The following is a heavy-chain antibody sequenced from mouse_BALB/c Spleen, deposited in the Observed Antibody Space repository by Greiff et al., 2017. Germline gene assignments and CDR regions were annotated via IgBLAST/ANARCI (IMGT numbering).Heavy chain of an antibody. J-gene: IGHJ4*01. CDR1: GFTFSSYA. D-gene: IGHD1-1*01. CDR3: ARGGVLRGYAMDY. Sequence: EVQGVESGGGLVKPGGSLKLSCAASGFTFSSYAMSWVRQTPEKRLEWVASISSGGSTYYPDSVKGRFTISRDNARNILYLQMSSLRSEDTAMYYCARGGVLRGYAMDYWGQGTSVTVSS. CDR2: ISSGGST. V-gene: IGHV5-6-5*01.